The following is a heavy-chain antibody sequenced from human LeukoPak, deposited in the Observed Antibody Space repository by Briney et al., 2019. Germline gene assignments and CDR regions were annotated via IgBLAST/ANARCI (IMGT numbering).Heavy chain of an antibody. J-gene: IGHJ4*02. V-gene: IGHV3-53*04. Sequence: PGGSLRLSCAASGFTVSSNYMSWVRQAPGKGLEWVSVIYSGGSKYYADSVKGRFTISRHNSKNTLYLQMNSLRAEDTAVYYCARAGSYGDFDYWGQGTLVTVSS. D-gene: IGHD5-18*01. CDR3: ARAGSYGDFDY. CDR2: IYSGGSK. CDR1: GFTVSSNY.